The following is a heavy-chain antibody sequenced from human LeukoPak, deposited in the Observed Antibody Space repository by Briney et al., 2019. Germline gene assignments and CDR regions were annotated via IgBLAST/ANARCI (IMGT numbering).Heavy chain of an antibody. J-gene: IGHJ2*01. CDR2: INAGNGNT. V-gene: IGHV1-3*01. Sequence: GASVKVSCKASGYTFTTYGVSWVRQAPGQGLEWMGWINAGNGNTKYSQKFQGRVTITRGTSASTAYMELSSLRSEDTAVYYCARGADYGDYVGVSYWYFDLWGRGTLVTVSS. CDR3: ARGADYGDYVGVSYWYFDL. D-gene: IGHD4-17*01. CDR1: GYTFTTYG.